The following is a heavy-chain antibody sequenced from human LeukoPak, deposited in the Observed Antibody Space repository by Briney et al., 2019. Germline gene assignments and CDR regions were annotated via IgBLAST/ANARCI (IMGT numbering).Heavy chain of an antibody. CDR3: ARGESSSSLPWGFQH. CDR1: GGSISSSSYC. D-gene: IGHD6-6*01. V-gene: IGHV4-39*01. J-gene: IGHJ1*01. Sequence: SETLSLTCTVSGGSISSSSYCWGWIRQPPGKGLEWIGSIYYSGSTYYNPSLKSRVTISVDTSKNQFSLKLSSVTAADTAVYYCARGESSSSLPWGFQHWGQGTLVTVSS. CDR2: IYYSGST.